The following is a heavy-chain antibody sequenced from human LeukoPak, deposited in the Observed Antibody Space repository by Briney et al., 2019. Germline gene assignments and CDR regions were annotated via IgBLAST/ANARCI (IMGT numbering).Heavy chain of an antibody. CDR3: ARRSSIFGVVIIPLDAFDI. Sequence: PSETLSLTCTVSGGSIRSSYYCWGWIRQPPGKGLEWIRSIYDSGSTYYNPSLKSRVTISVDTSKNQFSLKLNSVTAADTAVYYCARRSSIFGVVIIPLDAFDIWGQGTMVTVSS. D-gene: IGHD3-3*01. CDR1: GGSIRSSYYC. J-gene: IGHJ3*02. CDR2: IYDSGST. V-gene: IGHV4-39*01.